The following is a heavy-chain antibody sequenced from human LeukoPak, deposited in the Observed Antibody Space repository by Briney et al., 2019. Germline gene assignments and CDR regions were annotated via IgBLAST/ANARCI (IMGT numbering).Heavy chain of an antibody. Sequence: ASVTVSCKASGYTFTSYGISWVRQAPGQALEWMGWISAYNGNTNYAQKLQGRVTMTTDTSTSTAYMELRSLRSDDTAVYYCARSLNRVGATPWGQGTLVTVSS. D-gene: IGHD1-26*01. CDR2: ISAYNGNT. CDR3: ARSLNRVGATP. CDR1: GYTFTSYG. V-gene: IGHV1-18*01. J-gene: IGHJ4*02.